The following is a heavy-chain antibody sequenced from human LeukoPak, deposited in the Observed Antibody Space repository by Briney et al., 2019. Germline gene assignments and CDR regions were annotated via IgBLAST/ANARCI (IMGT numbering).Heavy chain of an antibody. CDR1: GGSISSSSYY. J-gene: IGHJ4*02. CDR2: IYYSGST. D-gene: IGHD3-10*01. CDR3: ARHEGSTYYYGSGSYIGSYFDY. Sequence: SENLSLTCTVSGGSISSSSYYWGWIRQPPGKGLEWIGSIYYSGSTYYNPSLKSRVTISVDTSKNQFSLKLSSVTAADTAVYYCARHEGSTYYYGSGSYIGSYFDYWGQGTLVTVSS. V-gene: IGHV4-39*01.